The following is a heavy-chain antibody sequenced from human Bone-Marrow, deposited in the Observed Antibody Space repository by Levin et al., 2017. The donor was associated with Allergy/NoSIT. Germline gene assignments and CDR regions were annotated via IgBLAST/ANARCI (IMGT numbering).Heavy chain of an antibody. CDR3: ARGGGRQWLVPDYFDY. D-gene: IGHD6-19*01. Sequence: ASVKVSCKASGYTFTSYYMHWVRQAPGQGLEWMGIINPSGGSTSYAQKFQGRVTMTRDTSTSTVYMELSSLRSEDTAVYYCARGGGRQWLVPDYFDYWGQGTLVTVSS. V-gene: IGHV1-46*01. CDR1: GYTFTSYY. J-gene: IGHJ4*02. CDR2: INPSGGST.